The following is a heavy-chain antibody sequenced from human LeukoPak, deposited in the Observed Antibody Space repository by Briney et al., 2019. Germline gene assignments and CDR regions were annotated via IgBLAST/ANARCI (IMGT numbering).Heavy chain of an antibody. D-gene: IGHD1-26*01. CDR1: GFTVSTDY. Sequence: GGSLRLSCAASGFTVSTDYMSWARQAPGKGLEWVSVVYSDGKTCYADAVKGRFTISKDSSRNTLYLQMNSLRAEDTAVYYCEGWERPFDYWGQGTLVTVSS. CDR2: VYSDGKT. J-gene: IGHJ4*02. CDR3: EGWERPFDY. V-gene: IGHV3-53*01.